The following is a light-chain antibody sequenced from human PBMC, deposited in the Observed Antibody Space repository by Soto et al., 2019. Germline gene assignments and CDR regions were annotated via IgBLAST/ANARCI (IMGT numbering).Light chain of an antibody. CDR3: QHYGRSPIT. Sequence: EILLTQSPGTLSLSPADSATLSCRASQRVSRNVAWYQQKPGQAPRLLSSGASSRATGIPDRVSGSGSATEFTLTISRLEPEDFALYYCQHYGRSPITFGQGTRLEIK. V-gene: IGKV3-20*01. J-gene: IGKJ5*01. CDR2: GAS. CDR1: QRVSRN.